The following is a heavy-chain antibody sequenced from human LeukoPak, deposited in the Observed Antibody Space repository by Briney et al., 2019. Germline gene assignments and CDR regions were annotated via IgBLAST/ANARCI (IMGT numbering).Heavy chain of an antibody. CDR2: ISGSGGSI. D-gene: IGHD3-3*01. Sequence: GGSLRLSCAASGLTFSSHAMTWVRQAPGKGLEWVSTISGSGGSIYYVDSVKGRFTISRDNSKNTLYLQMNSLKAEDTAVYYCAKAIRTFWSGLPSDYWGQGTPVTVSS. CDR1: GLTFSSHA. CDR3: AKAIRTFWSGLPSDY. J-gene: IGHJ4*02. V-gene: IGHV3-23*01.